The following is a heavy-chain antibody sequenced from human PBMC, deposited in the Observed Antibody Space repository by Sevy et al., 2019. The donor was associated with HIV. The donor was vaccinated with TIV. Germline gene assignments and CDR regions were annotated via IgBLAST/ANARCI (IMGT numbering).Heavy chain of an antibody. Sequence: GGSLRLSCAASGFTFSSYGMHWVRQAPGKGLEWVAFIRNDGSNKNYADSGKGRFTIPRDNSKNTLYLQMNSLRAEDTAVYYCAKEPADYGDYEYFDYWGQGTLVTVSS. V-gene: IGHV3-30*02. J-gene: IGHJ4*02. CDR3: AKEPADYGDYEYFDY. D-gene: IGHD4-17*01. CDR1: GFTFSSYG. CDR2: IRNDGSNK.